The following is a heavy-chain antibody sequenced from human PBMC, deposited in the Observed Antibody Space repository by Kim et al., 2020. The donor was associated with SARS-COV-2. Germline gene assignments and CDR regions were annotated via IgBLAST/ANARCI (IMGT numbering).Heavy chain of an antibody. Sequence: GGSLRLSCAASGFTFSSYAMSWVRQAPGKGLEWVSAISGSGGSTYYADSVKGRFTISRDNSKNTLYLQMNSLRAEDTAVYYCAKDLGSSWLPPTADWFDPWGQGTLVTVSS. CDR2: ISGSGGST. D-gene: IGHD6-13*01. CDR3: AKDLGSSWLPPTADWFDP. J-gene: IGHJ5*02. V-gene: IGHV3-23*01. CDR1: GFTFSSYA.